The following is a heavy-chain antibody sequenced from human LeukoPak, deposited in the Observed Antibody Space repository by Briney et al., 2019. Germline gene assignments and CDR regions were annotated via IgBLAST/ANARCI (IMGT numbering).Heavy chain of an antibody. CDR2: ISGDGSMT. J-gene: IGHJ4*02. CDR3: ARYSSSSGGASHYLDY. D-gene: IGHD6-6*01. Sequence: GGSLRLSCAVSGFTFRSYWMHWVRQAPGKGLVWVSRISGDGSMTNYADSVKSRFTISRDNAKSTVYLQMNSLRAEDTAVYYCARYSSSSGGASHYLDYWGQGTLVTVSS. V-gene: IGHV3-74*01. CDR1: GFTFRSYW.